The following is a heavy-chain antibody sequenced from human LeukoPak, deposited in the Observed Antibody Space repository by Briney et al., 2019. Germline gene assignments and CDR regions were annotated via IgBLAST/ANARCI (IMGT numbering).Heavy chain of an antibody. CDR3: ARRAYPLYYYYMDV. V-gene: IGHV5-51*01. CDR2: IYPADSDT. J-gene: IGHJ6*03. CDR1: GYTFTNYW. Sequence: GESLKISCKGSGYTFTNYWIGWVRQMPGKGLEWMGIIYPADSDTGYSPSFQGQVTISADQSISTAYLHWSSLKASDTAMYYCARRAYPLYYYYMDVWAKGTTVTVSS.